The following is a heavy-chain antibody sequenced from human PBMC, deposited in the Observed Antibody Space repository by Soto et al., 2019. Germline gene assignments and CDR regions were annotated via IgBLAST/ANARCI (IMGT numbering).Heavy chain of an antibody. J-gene: IGHJ4*01. D-gene: IGHD2-15*01. CDR1: GAPITITY. CDR2: IYYSGST. CDR3: ARDAGTPYDH. Sequence: TLSLTCTVSGAPITITYWSWCREAPGMGLEWIGYIYYSGSTTYNPSLKRRVTMSADTSKDQFTLKLNSVTAADTAVYYCARDAGTPYDHWGPGILVTVS. V-gene: IGHV4-59*01.